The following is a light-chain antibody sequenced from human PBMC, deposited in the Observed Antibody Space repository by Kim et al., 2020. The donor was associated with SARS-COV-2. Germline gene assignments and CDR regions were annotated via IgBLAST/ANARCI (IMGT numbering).Light chain of an antibody. J-gene: IGKJ2*01. CDR1: QSVASNH. V-gene: IGKV3-20*01. Sequence: EIVLTQSPGTLSLSPGERATLSCRACQSVASNHLAWFQQKPGQAPRLLIYGTSSRATGIPDRFSASESGTDFTLTISRLEPEDFAVYYCKQYDMSPYTFGQGTKLEI. CDR3: KQYDMSPYT. CDR2: GTS.